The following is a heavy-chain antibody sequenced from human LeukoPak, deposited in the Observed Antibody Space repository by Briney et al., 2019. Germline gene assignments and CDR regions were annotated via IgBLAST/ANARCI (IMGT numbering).Heavy chain of an antibody. V-gene: IGHV4-59*01. Sequence: SETLSLTCTVSGGSISSYYWSWIRQPPGKGLEWIGYIYYSGSTNYNPSLKSRVTISVDTSKNQFSLKLNSVTAADTAVYYCARDSSTVTTRHFDYWGQGTLVTVSS. D-gene: IGHD4-17*01. CDR1: GGSISSYY. CDR2: IYYSGST. J-gene: IGHJ4*02. CDR3: ARDSSTVTTRHFDY.